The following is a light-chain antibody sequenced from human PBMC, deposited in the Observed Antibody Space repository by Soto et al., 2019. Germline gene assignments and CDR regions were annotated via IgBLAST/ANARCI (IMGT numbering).Light chain of an antibody. Sequence: EIVMTQSPATLSVSPGEGATLSCRASQSVSSKLAWYQQKPGQAPRLLIYGASTRATGIPARFSGSGSGTVFTLTINSLEPEDFAVYYCQQRNYWPITFGQGTRLEIK. V-gene: IGKV3-15*01. CDR2: GAS. J-gene: IGKJ5*01. CDR1: QSVSSK. CDR3: QQRNYWPIT.